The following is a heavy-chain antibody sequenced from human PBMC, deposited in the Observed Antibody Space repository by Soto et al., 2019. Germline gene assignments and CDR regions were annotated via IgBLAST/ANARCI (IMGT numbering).Heavy chain of an antibody. CDR3: AKGILRYFDSVYEGDAFDV. V-gene: IGHV3-23*01. CDR2: ISGSGGST. D-gene: IGHD3-9*01. J-gene: IGHJ3*01. CDR1: GFTFSSYA. Sequence: EVQLLESGGGLVQPGGSLRLSCAASGFTFSSYAMSWVRQAPGKGLEWVSAISGSGGSTYYADSVKGRFTISRDNSKNTMYLQMNSLRAEDTAVYYCAKGILRYFDSVYEGDAFDVWGQGTMVTVSS.